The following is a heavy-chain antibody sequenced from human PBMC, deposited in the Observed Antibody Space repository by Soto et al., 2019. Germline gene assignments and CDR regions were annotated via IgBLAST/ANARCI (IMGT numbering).Heavy chain of an antibody. CDR1: GFTFSDQY. J-gene: IGHJ4*02. V-gene: IGHV3-11*01. D-gene: IGHD1-26*01. Sequence: PGGSLRLSCAASGFTFSDQYMSWIRQAPGKGLEWVSYITKSGSTIYYADSVRGRFTISRDNAKNSLYLEMNSLRVEDTAVYYWATSPVCDTTNCLDYWGQGTLVTSPQ. CDR3: ATSPVCDTTNCLDY. CDR2: ITKSGSTI.